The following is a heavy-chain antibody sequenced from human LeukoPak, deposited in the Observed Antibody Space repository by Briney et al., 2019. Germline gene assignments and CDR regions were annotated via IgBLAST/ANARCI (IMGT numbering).Heavy chain of an antibody. V-gene: IGHV3-30*03. Sequence: GGSLRLSCAASGFTFSSYGMNWVRQAPGKGLEWVAVISYDGSNKYYADSVKGRFTISRDNSKNTLYLQMNSLRAEDTAVYFCARSPVTTWWFDPWGQGTLVTVSS. CDR1: GFTFSSYG. J-gene: IGHJ5*02. CDR2: ISYDGSNK. CDR3: ARSPVTTWWFDP. D-gene: IGHD4-17*01.